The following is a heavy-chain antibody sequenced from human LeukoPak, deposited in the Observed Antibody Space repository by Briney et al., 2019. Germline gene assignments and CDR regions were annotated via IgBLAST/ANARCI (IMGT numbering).Heavy chain of an antibody. Sequence: GGSLRLSCAASGFTFSSYAMSWVRQAPGKGLEWVSAISGSGGSTYYADSVKGRFTISRDNSKNTLYLQMNSLRAEDTAVYYCAKVGVGQQLGTEPVGYGMDVWGQGTTVTVSS. V-gene: IGHV3-23*01. CDR2: ISGSGGST. CDR3: AKVGVGQQLGTEPVGYGMDV. J-gene: IGHJ6*02. CDR1: GFTFSSYA. D-gene: IGHD6-13*01.